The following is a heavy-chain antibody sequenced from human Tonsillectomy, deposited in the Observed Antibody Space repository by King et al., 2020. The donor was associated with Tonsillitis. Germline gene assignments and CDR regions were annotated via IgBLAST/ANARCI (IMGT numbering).Heavy chain of an antibody. CDR3: ARRGISNYGMDV. CDR1: GGTFNNYG. CDR2: IIPIFGAT. D-gene: IGHD2-15*01. V-gene: IGHV1-69*01. J-gene: IGHJ6*02. Sequence: QLVQSGAEVKKPGSSLKVSCKASGGTFNNYGISWVRQAPGQGLEWMGGIIPIFGATNYAQKFQGRVTITADESTRTAYMELSRLRSDDTAVYYCARRGISNYGMDVWGQGTTVIVSS.